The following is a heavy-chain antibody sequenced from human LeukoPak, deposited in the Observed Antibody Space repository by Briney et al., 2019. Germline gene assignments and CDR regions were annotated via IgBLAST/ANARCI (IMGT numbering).Heavy chain of an antibody. Sequence: GGSLRLSCADSGFTFSSYWMSWVRQAPGKGLEWVANIKRDGSEKYYVDSVKGRFTISRDNAKNSLYLQMNSLRAEDTAVYYCARSVGLRFLEWLLSTDDAFDIWGQGTMVAVSS. CDR3: ARSVGLRFLEWLLSTDDAFDI. CDR2: IKRDGSEK. V-gene: IGHV3-7*01. D-gene: IGHD3-3*01. J-gene: IGHJ3*02. CDR1: GFTFSSYW.